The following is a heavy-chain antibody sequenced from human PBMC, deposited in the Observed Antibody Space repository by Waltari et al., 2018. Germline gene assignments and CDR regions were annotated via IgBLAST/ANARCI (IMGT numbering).Heavy chain of an antibody. CDR2: INCNNGDR. Sequence: QVQLVQSRAEVKKPGAPVKVSCQASGYPLRGYYIHWGRQAPGQGLEWMGWINCNNGDRKYAQKVQGRVTMTRDTPISTAYMDLSGLISDDTAVYYCVREQQLVPYTDEAFDIWGQGTVVTVSS. J-gene: IGHJ3*02. D-gene: IGHD6-13*01. CDR1: GYPLRGYY. V-gene: IGHV1-2*02. CDR3: VREQQLVPYTDEAFDI.